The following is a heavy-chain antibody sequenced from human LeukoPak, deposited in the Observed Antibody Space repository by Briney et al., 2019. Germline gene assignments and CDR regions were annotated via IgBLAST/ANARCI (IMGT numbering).Heavy chain of an antibody. CDR3: ARRTVTRDWYFDL. Sequence: GGSLRLSCAASGFTFSDYYMSWIRQAPGKGLEWVSYISSSGTTIYYADSVKGRFTISRDNAKNSLYLQMNSLRAEDMAVYYCARRTVTRDWYFDLWGRGTLVTVSS. V-gene: IGHV3-11*01. D-gene: IGHD4-17*01. CDR2: ISSSGTTI. CDR1: GFTFSDYY. J-gene: IGHJ2*01.